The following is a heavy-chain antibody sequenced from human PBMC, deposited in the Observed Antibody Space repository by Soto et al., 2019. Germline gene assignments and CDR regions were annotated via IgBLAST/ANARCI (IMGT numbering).Heavy chain of an antibody. CDR3: ARGIAVAVLDY. J-gene: IGHJ4*02. Sequence: GGSLRLSCAASGFTFSSYGMYWVRQAPGKGLEWVAVISYDGSNKYYADSVKGRFTISRDNSKNTLYLQMNSLRAEDTAVYYCARGIAVAVLDYWGQGTLVTVSS. CDR1: GFTFSSYG. CDR2: ISYDGSNK. D-gene: IGHD6-19*01. V-gene: IGHV3-30*03.